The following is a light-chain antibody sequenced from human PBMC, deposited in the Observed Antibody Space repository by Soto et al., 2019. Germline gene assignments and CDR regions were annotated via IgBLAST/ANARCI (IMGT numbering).Light chain of an antibody. CDR2: KAS. CDR3: QHYNSYSEA. Sequence: DIQLTQSASTLSASLGYSVTTTCQASQTISSWLAWYQQKPGKAPKVMIYKASTVKSGVPSRFTGSGSGTECSLTISSLQPDDVVTYYCQHYNSYSEALGQGTKVDIK. CDR1: QTISSW. V-gene: IGKV1-5*03. J-gene: IGKJ1*01.